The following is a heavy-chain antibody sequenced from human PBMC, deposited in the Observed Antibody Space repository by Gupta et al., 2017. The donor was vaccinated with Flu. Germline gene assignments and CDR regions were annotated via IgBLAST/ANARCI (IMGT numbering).Heavy chain of an antibody. D-gene: IGHD1-26*01. CDR3: ARGPFVSPIVGAKVSAFDI. J-gene: IGHJ3*02. CDR1: GGSISSYY. Sequence: GGSISSYYWSWIRQPPGKGLEWIGYIYYSGSTNYNPSLKSRVTISVDTSKNQFSLKLSSVTAADTAVYYCARGPFVSPIVGAKVSAFDIWGQGTMVTVSS. V-gene: IGHV4-59*01. CDR2: IYYSGST.